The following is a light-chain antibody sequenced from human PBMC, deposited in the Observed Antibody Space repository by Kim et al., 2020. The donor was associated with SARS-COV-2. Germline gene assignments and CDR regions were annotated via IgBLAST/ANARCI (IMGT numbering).Light chain of an antibody. V-gene: IGLV2-8*01. CDR3: SSYAGSNILGV. Sequence: QSVTISCTGTSSDVGGYNSVSWYQQYPGKAPKLLIYNVSERPSGVPDRFSGSKSVNMASLTVSGLQAEDEADYYCSSYAGSNILGVFGGGTQLTVL. CDR1: SSDVGGYNS. J-gene: IGLJ3*02. CDR2: NVS.